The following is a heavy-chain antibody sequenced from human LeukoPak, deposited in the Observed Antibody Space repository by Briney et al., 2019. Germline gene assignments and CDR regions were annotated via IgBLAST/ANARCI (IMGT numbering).Heavy chain of an antibody. Sequence: SETLSLTCTVSGGSISSGGYYWSWIRQHPGKGLEWIGYIYYSGSTYYNPSLKSRVTISVDTSKNQFSLKLSSVTAADTAVYYCAREYSSRPNHNWFDPWGQGTLVTVSS. CDR1: GGSISSGGYY. D-gene: IGHD2-2*01. J-gene: IGHJ5*02. CDR2: IYYSGST. CDR3: AREYSSRPNHNWFDP. V-gene: IGHV4-31*03.